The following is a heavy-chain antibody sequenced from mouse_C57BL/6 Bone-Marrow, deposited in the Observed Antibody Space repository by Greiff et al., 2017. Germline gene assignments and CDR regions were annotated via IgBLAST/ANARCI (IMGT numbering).Heavy chain of an antibody. CDR3: TSIYYDFYYYAMDY. V-gene: IGHV14-4*01. CDR2: IDPENGDT. D-gene: IGHD2-4*01. Sequence: EVQLQQSGAELVRPGASVKLSCTASGFNIKDDYMHWVKQRPEQGLEWIGWIDPENGDTEYASKFQGKATITADTSSNTAYLQLSSLTSEDTAVYYCTSIYYDFYYYAMDYWGQGTSVTVSS. J-gene: IGHJ4*01. CDR1: GFNIKDDY.